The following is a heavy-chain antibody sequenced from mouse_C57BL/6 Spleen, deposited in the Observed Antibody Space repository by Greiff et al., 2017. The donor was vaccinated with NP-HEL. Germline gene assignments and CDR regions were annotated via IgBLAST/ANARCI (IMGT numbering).Heavy chain of an antibody. CDR2: IDPSDSYT. J-gene: IGHJ3*01. CDR1: GYTFTSYW. V-gene: IGHV1-69*01. CDR3: ARLGDYDGSFAY. Sequence: VQLQQPGAELVMPGASVKLSCKASGYTFTSYWMHWVKQRPGQGLEWIGEIDPSDSYTNYNQKFKGKSTLTVDKSSSTAYMQLSSLTSEDSAVYYCARLGDYDGSFAYWGQGTLVTVSA. D-gene: IGHD2-4*01.